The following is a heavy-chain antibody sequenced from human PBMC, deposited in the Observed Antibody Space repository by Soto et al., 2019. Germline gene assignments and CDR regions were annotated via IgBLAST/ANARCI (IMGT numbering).Heavy chain of an antibody. J-gene: IGHJ4*02. V-gene: IGHV3-23*01. CDR1: GFTFSSSG. CDR2: FSGSGST. CDR3: AKGRVEVIPTFEF. Sequence: GGSLRLSCAASGFTFSSSGMNWVRQAPGKGLEWVSGFSGSGSTFYSDSVKGRFTISRDNPKNTLYLQMNSLRVEDTAVCFCAKGRVEVIPTFEFWGQGT. D-gene: IGHD3-22*01.